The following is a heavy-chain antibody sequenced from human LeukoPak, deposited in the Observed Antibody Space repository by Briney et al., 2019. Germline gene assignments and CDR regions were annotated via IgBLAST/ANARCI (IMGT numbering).Heavy chain of an antibody. Sequence: SETLPLSCTVSGGSLTSYYWSWIRQPPGKGRERVGYIHYRGSTNYNPSLKSRVAISLDTSKKEFTLKLSSVTAADTAVYFCARFMVEDVYSFDYWGQGTLVTVSS. CDR2: IHYRGST. CDR3: ARFMVEDVYSFDY. J-gene: IGHJ4*02. CDR1: GGSLTSYY. D-gene: IGHD3-10*01. V-gene: IGHV4-59*01.